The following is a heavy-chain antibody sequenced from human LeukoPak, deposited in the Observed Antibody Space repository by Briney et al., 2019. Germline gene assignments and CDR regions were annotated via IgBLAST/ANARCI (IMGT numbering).Heavy chain of an antibody. D-gene: IGHD6-19*01. V-gene: IGHV3-23*01. CDR1: GFTFSYHG. J-gene: IGHJ4*02. CDR2: VSGSGDRT. CDR3: AKDSSGWYVDY. Sequence: GGTLRLSCAASGFTFSYHGMSWVRQAPGKGLEWVSGVSGSGDRTYYADSVKGRFTISRDNSKNTLYLQMNSLRAEDTAVYYCAKDSSGWYVDYWGQGTLVTVSS.